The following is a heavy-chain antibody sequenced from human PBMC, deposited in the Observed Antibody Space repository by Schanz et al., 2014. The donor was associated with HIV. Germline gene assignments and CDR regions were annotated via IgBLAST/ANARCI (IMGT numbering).Heavy chain of an antibody. CDR3: ARERYCTNGVCRVYGMGV. CDR1: GFTLSSYS. V-gene: IGHV3-21*01. J-gene: IGHJ6*02. D-gene: IGHD2-8*01. CDR2: ISYTGTYM. Sequence: EEHLLESGGDLIQPGGSLRLSCAASGFTLSSYSMNWVRQAPGKGLEWVSSISYTGTYMYYADSVKGRFTISRDNAKNSLYLQMNSLRAEDTAVYYCARERYCTNGVCRVYGMGVWGQGATVTVSS.